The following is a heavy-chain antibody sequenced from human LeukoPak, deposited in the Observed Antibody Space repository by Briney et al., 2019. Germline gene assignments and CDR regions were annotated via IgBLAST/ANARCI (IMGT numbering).Heavy chain of an antibody. CDR2: ISPSGGST. Sequence: GASVKVSCKAFGYTFTSNYMHWVRQAPGQGPEWMGVISPSGGSTTYAQKFQGRVTLTRDMSTSTDYLELSSLRSEDTAVYYCARVPQWTMVRGEVWFDPWGQGTLVTVSS. CDR3: ARVPQWTMVRGEVWFDP. V-gene: IGHV1-46*01. CDR1: GYTFTSNY. D-gene: IGHD3-10*01. J-gene: IGHJ5*02.